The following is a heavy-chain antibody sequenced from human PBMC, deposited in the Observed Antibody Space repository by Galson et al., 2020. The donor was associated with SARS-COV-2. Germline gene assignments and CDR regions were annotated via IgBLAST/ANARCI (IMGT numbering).Heavy chain of an antibody. CDR1: GFTFINSA. V-gene: IGHV3-30-3*01. J-gene: IGHJ6*02. CDR2: ISDDGTKK. D-gene: IGHD2-21*02. Sequence: GESLKISCAASGFTFINSAIHWVRQAPGKGLEWVAVISDDGTKKYYADSVKGRFTISRDNSENTLYLQMNSLRAEDTGVYFCARDTACTDCFFEAFYYGMDVWGQGTTVTVSS. CDR3: ARDTACTDCFFEAFYYGMDV.